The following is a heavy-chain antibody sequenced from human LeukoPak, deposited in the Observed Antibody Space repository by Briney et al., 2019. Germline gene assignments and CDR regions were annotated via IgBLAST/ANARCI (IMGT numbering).Heavy chain of an antibody. CDR3: ARIMEYRSYGDYYYGMDV. Sequence: SETLSLTCEVYGGSFSGYYWNWIRQPPGKGLEWIGEINHSGSTNYNLSLKSRVSVSVDTSKNHFSLKLSSLTAADTAVYYCARIMEYRSYGDYYYGMDVWGQGTTVTVSS. V-gene: IGHV4-34*01. CDR1: GGSFSGYY. D-gene: IGHD5-18*01. J-gene: IGHJ6*02. CDR2: INHSGST.